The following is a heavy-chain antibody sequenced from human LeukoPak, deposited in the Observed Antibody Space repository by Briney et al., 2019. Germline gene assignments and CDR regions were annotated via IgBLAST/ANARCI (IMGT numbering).Heavy chain of an antibody. J-gene: IGHJ4*02. Sequence: GGSLRLSCAASGFTFSNFVMSWVRQAPGKGLEWVSAIDNSGGTFYPDSVKGRFTISRDNSKNTLYLQMNSLRAEDTAVYYCARRLGYCSTTSCYVAPFDYWGQGTLVTVSS. D-gene: IGHD2-2*01. CDR1: GFTFSNFV. CDR3: ARRLGYCSTTSCYVAPFDY. V-gene: IGHV3-23*05. CDR2: IDNSGGT.